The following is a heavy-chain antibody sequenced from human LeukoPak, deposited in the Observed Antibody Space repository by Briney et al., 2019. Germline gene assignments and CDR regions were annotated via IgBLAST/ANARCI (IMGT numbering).Heavy chain of an antibody. CDR2: ISGSGGST. CDR3: AKDVRGYCSGGSCYPFDY. CDR1: GFTFSSYA. D-gene: IGHD2-15*01. Sequence: GGSLRLSCAASGFTFSSYAMSWVRQAPGKGLEWVSAISGSGGSTYYADFVKGRFTISRDNSKNTLYLQMNSLRAEDTAVYYCAKDVRGYCSGGSCYPFDYWGQGTLVTVSS. J-gene: IGHJ4*02. V-gene: IGHV3-23*01.